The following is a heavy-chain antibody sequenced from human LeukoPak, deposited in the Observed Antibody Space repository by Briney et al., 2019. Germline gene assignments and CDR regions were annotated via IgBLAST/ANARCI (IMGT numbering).Heavy chain of an antibody. Sequence: PSETLSLTCTVSGGSISSSSYYWGWIRQPPGKGLEWIGSIYYTGSTYYNASLKSRVTISIDTSKNQFSLKLNSVTAADTAVYYCAKSGGYGLIDYWGQGTLVTVSS. V-gene: IGHV4-39*01. CDR1: GGSISSSSYY. CDR3: AKSGGYGLIDY. J-gene: IGHJ4*02. CDR2: IYYTGST. D-gene: IGHD1-26*01.